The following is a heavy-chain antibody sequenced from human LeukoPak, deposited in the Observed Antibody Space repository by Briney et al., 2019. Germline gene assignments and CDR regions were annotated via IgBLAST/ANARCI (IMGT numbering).Heavy chain of an antibody. Sequence: GESLQISCQGSGYRFTNYWIAWVRQVPGKGLEWMGFIFPGNSNTRYSPSFQGQVTISADKSISTAYLQWSSLKASDTAMYYCARLLALAATGDYWGQGTLVTVSS. V-gene: IGHV5-51*01. CDR3: ARLLALAATGDY. D-gene: IGHD6-13*01. CDR2: IFPGNSNT. CDR1: GYRFTNYW. J-gene: IGHJ4*02.